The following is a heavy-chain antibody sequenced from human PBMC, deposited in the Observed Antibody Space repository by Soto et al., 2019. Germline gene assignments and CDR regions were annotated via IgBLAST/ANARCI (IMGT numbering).Heavy chain of an antibody. D-gene: IGHD3-22*01. J-gene: IGHJ4*01. CDR3: VRAFTYESSVGPGYFDC. Sequence: SETLSLTCTVSGGSISSSSYYWGWIRQPPGKGLEWIGSIYYSGTTYYNPSLKSRVTISVDTSKSQFSLKLTSVTAADSTVYYCVRAFTYESSVGPGYFDCWGRGTLVT. V-gene: IGHV4-39*01. CDR2: IYYSGTT. CDR1: GGSISSSSYY.